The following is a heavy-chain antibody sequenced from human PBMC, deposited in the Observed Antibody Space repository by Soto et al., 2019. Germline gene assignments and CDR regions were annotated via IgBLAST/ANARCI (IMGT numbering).Heavy chain of an antibody. CDR1: GFTFSSYG. CDR3: AKVPYCSSTSCYTYYGMDV. CDR2: ISYDGSNK. V-gene: IGHV3-30*18. Sequence: QVQLVESGGGVVQPGRSLRLSCAASGFTFSSYGMHWVRQAPGKGLEWVAVISYDGSNKYYADSVKGRFTISRDNSKNTLYLQMNSLRAEDTAVYYCAKVPYCSSTSCYTYYGMDVWDQGTTVTVSS. J-gene: IGHJ6*02. D-gene: IGHD2-2*02.